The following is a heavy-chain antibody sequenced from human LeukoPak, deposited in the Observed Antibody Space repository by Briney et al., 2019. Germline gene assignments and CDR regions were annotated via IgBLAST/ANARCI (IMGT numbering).Heavy chain of an antibody. Sequence: SETLSLTCAVYGGSFSGYYWSWIRQPPGKGLEWIGYIYYSGSTNYNPSLKSRVTISVDTSKNQFSLKLSSVTAADTAVYYCARSSSPRRGPFDYWGQGTLVTVSS. CDR1: GGSFSGYY. J-gene: IGHJ4*02. CDR3: ARSSSPRRGPFDY. CDR2: IYYSGST. V-gene: IGHV4-59*08. D-gene: IGHD6-13*01.